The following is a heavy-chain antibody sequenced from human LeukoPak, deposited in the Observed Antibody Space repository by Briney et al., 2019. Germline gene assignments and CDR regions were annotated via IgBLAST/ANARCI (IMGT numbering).Heavy chain of an antibody. J-gene: IGHJ4*02. CDR1: GFTFDDYA. CDR3: TKPQTTGRSAFDY. D-gene: IGHD4-11*01. Sequence: GGSLRLSCAASGFTFDDYAMHWVRQAPGGGLEWVSLISGDGGATYYADSVKGRFTISRDNSKNSLDLQMNSRRTEDTALYYCTKPQTTGRSAFDYWGQGTLVTVSS. V-gene: IGHV3-43*02. CDR2: ISGDGGAT.